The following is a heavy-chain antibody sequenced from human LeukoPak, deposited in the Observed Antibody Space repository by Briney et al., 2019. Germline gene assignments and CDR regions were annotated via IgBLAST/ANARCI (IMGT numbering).Heavy chain of an antibody. CDR2: INTNTGNP. CDR3: ASGSLNWFDP. V-gene: IGHV7-4-1*02. J-gene: IGHJ5*02. D-gene: IGHD1-26*01. Sequence: GASVKVSCTASGYTFTSYAMNWVRQAPGQGLEWMRWINTNTGNPTYAQGFTGRFVFSLDTSVSTAYLQISSLKAEDTAVYYCASGSLNWFDPWGQGTLVTVSS. CDR1: GYTFTSYA.